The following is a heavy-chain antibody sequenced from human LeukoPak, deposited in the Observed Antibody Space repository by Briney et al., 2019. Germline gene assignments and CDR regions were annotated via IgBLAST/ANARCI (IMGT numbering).Heavy chain of an antibody. CDR3: EKERIAAAPGRYCDD. Sequence: PGGSLRLSCAASGFTFSSYAMSWVRQAPGKGLEWVSAISGSGGSTYYADFVKGRFTIYGDNSKNTRYLQMNSLRPEHTAVYYCEKERIAAAPGRYCDDWGQGTLVTVST. V-gene: IGHV3-23*01. CDR1: GFTFSSYA. D-gene: IGHD6-13*01. CDR2: ISGSGGST. J-gene: IGHJ4*02.